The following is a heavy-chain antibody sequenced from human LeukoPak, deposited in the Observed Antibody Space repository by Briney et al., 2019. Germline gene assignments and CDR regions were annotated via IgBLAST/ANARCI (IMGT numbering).Heavy chain of an antibody. CDR1: GYTFTGYY. J-gene: IGHJ4*02. D-gene: IGHD3-10*01. CDR2: IIPILGIA. V-gene: IGHV1-69*02. CDR3: ASSYGSGSYYVDY. Sequence: SVKVSCKASGYTFTGYYMHWVRQAPGQGLEWMGRIIPILGIANYAQKFQGRVTITADKSTSTAYMELSSLRSEDTAVYYCASSYGSGSYYVDYWGQGTLVTVSS.